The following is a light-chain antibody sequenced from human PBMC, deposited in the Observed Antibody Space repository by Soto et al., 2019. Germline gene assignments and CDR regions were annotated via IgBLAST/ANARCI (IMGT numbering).Light chain of an antibody. CDR1: SSDVGGYNY. CDR2: DVS. J-gene: IGLJ2*01. Sequence: QSALTQPRSVSGSPGQSVTISCTGTSSDVGGYNYVSWYQQHPGKAPKLMIYDVSQRPSGVPDRFSGSKSGNTASLTISGLQAGDEVDYYCCSYAGSHFLFGGGTKLTVL. CDR3: CSYAGSHFL. V-gene: IGLV2-11*01.